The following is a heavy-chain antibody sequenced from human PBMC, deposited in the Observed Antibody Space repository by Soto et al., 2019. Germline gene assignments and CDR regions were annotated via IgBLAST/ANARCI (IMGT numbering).Heavy chain of an antibody. J-gene: IGHJ4*02. CDR2: ISSTTNYI. CDR1: GFTFTRYS. CDR3: ARESEDLTSNFDY. V-gene: IGHV3-21*06. Sequence: GSLRLSCAASGFTFTRYSMNFFRHSPFKWLEWVSSISSTTNYIYYGDSMKGRFTISRDNAKNSLYLEMNSLRAEDTAVYYCARESEDLTSNFDYWGQGTLVTVSS.